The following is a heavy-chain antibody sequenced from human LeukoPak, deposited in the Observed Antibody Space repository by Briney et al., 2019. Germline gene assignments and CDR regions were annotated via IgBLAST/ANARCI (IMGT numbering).Heavy chain of an antibody. CDR2: ISGSGGST. CDR3: AKAPEPYGGSFNFDI. Sequence: PGGSLKLSCAASGFTFSSYAMSWVRQAPGKGLEWVSAISGSGGSTYYADSVKGRFTISRDNSKNTLYLQMNSLRAEDTAVYYCAKAPEPYGGSFNFDIWGQGTMVTVSS. J-gene: IGHJ3*02. D-gene: IGHD4-23*01. CDR1: GFTFSSYA. V-gene: IGHV3-23*01.